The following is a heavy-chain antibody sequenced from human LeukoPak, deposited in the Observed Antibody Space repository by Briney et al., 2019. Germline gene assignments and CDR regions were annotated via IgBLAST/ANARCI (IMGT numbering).Heavy chain of an antibody. Sequence: GGSLRLSCAASGFTFSSYEMNRVRQAPGKGLEWVSYISGSGSIIYYADSVKGRFTISRDNAKSSLYLQMNSLRAEDTAVYYCAREDTTDAFDIWGQGTMVTVSP. D-gene: IGHD1-1*01. CDR2: ISGSGSII. J-gene: IGHJ3*02. CDR3: AREDTTDAFDI. V-gene: IGHV3-48*03. CDR1: GFTFSSYE.